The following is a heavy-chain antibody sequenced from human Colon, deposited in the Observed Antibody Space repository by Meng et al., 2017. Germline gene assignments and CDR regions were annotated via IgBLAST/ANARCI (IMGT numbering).Heavy chain of an antibody. CDR2: FTASSST. V-gene: IGHV3-23*01. Sequence: GESLKISCAASGFAFSGSSMSWVRQAPGKGLEWVSTFTASSSTFYADSVKGRFTISRDNSKNTLYLQMNSLRAEDTAVYYCAKLTSLWGQGTLGTVSS. D-gene: IGHD3-16*01. J-gene: IGHJ4*02. CDR3: AKLTSL. CDR1: GFAFSGSS.